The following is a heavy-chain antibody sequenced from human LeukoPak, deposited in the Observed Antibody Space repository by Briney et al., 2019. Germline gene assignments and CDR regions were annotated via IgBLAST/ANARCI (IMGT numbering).Heavy chain of an antibody. CDR1: GGSISSSSYY. V-gene: IGHV4-39*01. CDR2: IYYSRST. D-gene: IGHD3-9*01. CDR3: ARHDILTGYYDNRPFDY. J-gene: IGHJ4*02. Sequence: SETLSLTCTVSGGSISSSSYYWGGIRQPPGKGLEWIGSIYYSRSTYYNPSLKSRVTISQDTSKNQFSLKLSSVTAADTAVYYCARHDILTGYYDNRPFDYWGQGTLVTVSS.